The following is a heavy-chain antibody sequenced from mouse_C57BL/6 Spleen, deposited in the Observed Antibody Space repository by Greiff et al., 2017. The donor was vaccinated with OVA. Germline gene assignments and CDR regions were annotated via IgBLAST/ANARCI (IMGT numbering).Heavy chain of an antibody. D-gene: IGHD2-3*01. CDR3: ARRGYLAWFAY. J-gene: IGHJ3*01. Sequence: QVQLQQPGAELVKPGASVKMSCKASGYTFTSYWITWVKQRPGQGLEWIGDIYPGSGSTNYNEKFKSKATLTVDTSSSTAYMQRSSLTSEDDAFYYCARRGYLAWFAYWGQGTLVTVSA. CDR1: GYTFTSYW. V-gene: IGHV1-55*01. CDR2: IYPGSGST.